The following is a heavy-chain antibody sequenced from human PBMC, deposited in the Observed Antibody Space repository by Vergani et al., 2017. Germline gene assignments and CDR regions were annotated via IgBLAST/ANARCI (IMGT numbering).Heavy chain of an antibody. V-gene: IGHV3-30*03. J-gene: IGHJ4*02. CDR1: GFTFSNYG. Sequence: QVQLVESGGGVVQPGRSLRLSCAASGFTFSNYGMHWVRQAPGKGLEWVAVTSYDGGNKYYADSVKGRCTISRDNSKNTLYLQMNSLRAEDTAVYYWASVVHCSITSCYRGYFDYWGQGTLVTVSS. D-gene: IGHD2-2*01. CDR2: TSYDGGNK. CDR3: ASVVHCSITSCYRGYFDY.